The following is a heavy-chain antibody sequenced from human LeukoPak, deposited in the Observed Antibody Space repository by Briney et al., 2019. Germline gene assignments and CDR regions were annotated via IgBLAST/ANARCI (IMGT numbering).Heavy chain of an antibody. CDR3: ARGSPVVPAAIGVT. CDR1: GFTFSSYG. J-gene: IGHJ5*02. CDR2: IWYDGSNK. Sequence: PGGSLRLSCVASGFTFSSYGMHWVRQVPGKGLEWVALIWYDGSNKYYSDSVKGRFTISRDNSKNTLYLQMNSLRAEDTAVYYCARGSPVVPAAIGVTWGQGTLVTVSS. D-gene: IGHD2-2*02. V-gene: IGHV3-33*01.